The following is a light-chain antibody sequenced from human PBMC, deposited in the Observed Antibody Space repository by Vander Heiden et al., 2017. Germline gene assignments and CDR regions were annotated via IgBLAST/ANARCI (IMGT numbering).Light chain of an antibody. CDR3: CSYAGSSTLV. J-gene: IGLJ2*01. CDR1: SSDVGGYNL. Sequence: QAALPQPDSLAGSPGRSITISCTGTSSDVGGYNLVSWYQQHPGKAPKLMFYEGSKRPSGVSNRFSGSKSGNTASLTISGLQAEDEADYYCCSYAGSSTLVFGGGTKLTVL. CDR2: EGS. V-gene: IGLV2-23*01.